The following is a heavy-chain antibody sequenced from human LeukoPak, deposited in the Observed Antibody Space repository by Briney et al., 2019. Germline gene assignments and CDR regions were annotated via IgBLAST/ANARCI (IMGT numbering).Heavy chain of an antibody. CDR3: ARGFRSVAVVDDTPLSDY. CDR1: GYTFIGYY. CDR2: INPNSGGT. D-gene: IGHD2-15*01. V-gene: IGHV1-2*02. J-gene: IGHJ4*02. Sequence: ASVKVSCKASGYTFIGYYMHWVRQAPGQGLEWMGWINPNSGGTNYAQKFQGRVTMTRDTSISTVYMELSRLRSDDTAMYYCARGFRSVAVVDDTPLSDYWGQGTLVTVSS.